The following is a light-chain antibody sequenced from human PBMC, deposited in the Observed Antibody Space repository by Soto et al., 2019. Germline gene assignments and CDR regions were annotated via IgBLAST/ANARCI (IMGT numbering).Light chain of an antibody. J-gene: IGLJ1*01. CDR1: SSDVGAYNY. Sequence: QSVLTQPASVSGSPGQWITISCTGTSSDVGAYNYVSWFQQHPGKAPTLIISEVSNRPSGVSNRFSGSKSGNAASLTISGLQAEDEADYFCFSFTTDWTHVFGTGTKVTVL. V-gene: IGLV2-14*01. CDR3: FSFTTDWTHV. CDR2: EVS.